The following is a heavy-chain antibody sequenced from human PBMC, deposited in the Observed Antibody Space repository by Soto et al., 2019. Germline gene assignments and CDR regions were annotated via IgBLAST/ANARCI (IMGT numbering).Heavy chain of an antibody. J-gene: IGHJ6*02. CDR1: GYTFTNYW. D-gene: IGHD3-10*01. CDR2: VYPGYSDT. Sequence: PGESLKISCKGSGYTFTNYWIGWVRQMPGKGLAWMGIVYPGYSDTKYNPSFQGSVNLSAHKSFNNTYPERRIPKTSDTAIYSCADSFVYYGMDVWGQGTTVTVSS. CDR3: ADSFVYYGMDV. V-gene: IGHV5-51*01.